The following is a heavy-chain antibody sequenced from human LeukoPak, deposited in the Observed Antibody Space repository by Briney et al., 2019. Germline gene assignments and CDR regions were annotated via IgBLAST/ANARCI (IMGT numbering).Heavy chain of an antibody. CDR3: ASRKDTYLDY. V-gene: IGHV3-21*01. CDR1: GVIFRSQS. D-gene: IGHD5-18*01. J-gene: IGHJ4*02. CDR2: ISSSSSYK. Sequence: GGSLRLSCAASGVIFRSQSMNWVRQAPGKGLEWVSSISSSSSYKHYADSVKGRFTISRDKAKTSLYLQMNSPRAEDTAVYFFASRKDTYLDYWGQGTLVTVSS.